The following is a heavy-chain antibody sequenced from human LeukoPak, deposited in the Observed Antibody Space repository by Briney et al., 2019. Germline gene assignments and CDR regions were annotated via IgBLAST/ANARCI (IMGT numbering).Heavy chain of an antibody. CDR3: VRGVDYSSSWRWFDP. CDR1: GFTFSRYA. J-gene: IGHJ5*02. V-gene: IGHV3-64D*09. D-gene: IGHD6-13*01. CDR2: INDNGGRT. Sequence: GGSLRLSCSASGFTFSRYAMHWVRQAPGKGLEYVSGINDNGGRTHYGDSVKGRFSISRDNSKNTLHLQMSSLRAEDTAVYYCVRGVDYSSSWRWFDPWGQGTLVTVSS.